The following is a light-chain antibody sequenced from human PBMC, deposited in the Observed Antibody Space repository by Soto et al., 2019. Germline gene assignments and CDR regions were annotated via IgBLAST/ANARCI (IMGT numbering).Light chain of an antibody. CDR3: GAWDDSLSAGV. CDR1: SSNIGNNY. CDR2: ETN. J-gene: IGLJ3*02. V-gene: IGLV1-51*02. Sequence: QSVLTQPPSVSAAPGQKVTISCSGSSSNIGNNYVSWYKQLPGTAPKLLIYETNKRPSGIPDRFSGSKSATSATLGITGLQTGDEADYYCGAWDDSLSAGVFGGGTKLTVL.